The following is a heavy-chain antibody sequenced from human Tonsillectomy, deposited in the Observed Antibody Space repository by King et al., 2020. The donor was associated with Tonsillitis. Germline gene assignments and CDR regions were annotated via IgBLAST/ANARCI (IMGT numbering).Heavy chain of an antibody. V-gene: IGHV4-61*02. CDR3: AGEISGSPTYGSAFDI. CDR2: IYTSWSS. CDR1: GGSISSGSHY. J-gene: IGHJ3*02. Sequence: VQLQESGPGLMKPSQTLSLTCTGSGGSISSGSHYWSWIRQPPGEEMEGIWRIYTSWSSHYNPPPNGRVTMSLDTSKNQLSLILSSVTAADTAVYYCAGEISGSPTYGSAFDIWGQGTMVTVSP. D-gene: IGHD1-26*01.